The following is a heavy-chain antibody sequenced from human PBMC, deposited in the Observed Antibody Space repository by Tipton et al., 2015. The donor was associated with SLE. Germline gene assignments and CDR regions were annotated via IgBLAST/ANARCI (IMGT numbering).Heavy chain of an antibody. V-gene: IGHV4-38-2*01. J-gene: IGHJ5*02. CDR3: ARHDTNYGRNWFDP. CDR1: GYFISSGYY. D-gene: IGHD2-8*01. Sequence: TLSLTCAVSGYFISSGYYWGWIRQPPGKGLEWIGSLSNSGSSYYTPSLKSRVTTSLDTSKSQFSLRLTSVTAADTAVYYCARHDTNYGRNWFDPWGQGTLVTVSS. CDR2: LSNSGSS.